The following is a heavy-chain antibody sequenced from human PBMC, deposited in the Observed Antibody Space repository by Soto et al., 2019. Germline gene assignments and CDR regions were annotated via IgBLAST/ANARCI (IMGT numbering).Heavy chain of an antibody. D-gene: IGHD5-18*01. CDR3: ARGKPSGYRFGQLNFFYYCLDV. Sequence: SETLSLTCAVFSASLGHHYWAWIRQSPAKGLEWIGEVHPSGSTDYNPSLKSRLTLSLDTSKNQFSLKVASVTAADTAVYFCARGKPSGYRFGQLNFFYYCLDVWGPGTTVTVSS. V-gene: IGHV4-34*01. J-gene: IGHJ6*02. CDR1: SASLGHHY. CDR2: VHPSGST.